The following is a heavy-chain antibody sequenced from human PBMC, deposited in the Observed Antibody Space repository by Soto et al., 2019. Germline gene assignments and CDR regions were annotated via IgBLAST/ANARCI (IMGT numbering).Heavy chain of an antibody. CDR2: ISGSGGST. CDR3: ARRGSGSYYDY. Sequence: EVQLLESGGGLVQPGGSLRLSCAASGFTFSSYALRWVRQAPGKGLEWVSAISGSGGSTYYADSVKGRFTISRDNSKNTLYLQMNSLRAEDTAVYYCARRGSGSYYDYWGQGTLVTVSS. J-gene: IGHJ4*02. CDR1: GFTFSSYA. D-gene: IGHD1-26*01. V-gene: IGHV3-23*01.